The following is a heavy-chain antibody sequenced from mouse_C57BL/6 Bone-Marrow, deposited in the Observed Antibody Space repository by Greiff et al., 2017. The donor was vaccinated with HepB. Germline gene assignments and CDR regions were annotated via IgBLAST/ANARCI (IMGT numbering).Heavy chain of an antibody. J-gene: IGHJ3*01. V-gene: IGHV10-1*01. CDR3: VRQDYGKAWFAY. D-gene: IGHD1-1*01. CDR1: GFSFNTYA. Sequence: EVHLVESGGGLVQPKGSLKLSCAASGFSFNTYAMNWVRQAPGKGLEWVARIRSKSNNYATYYADSVKDRFTISRDDSESMLYLQMNNLKTEDTAMYYCVRQDYGKAWFAYWGQGTLVTVSA. CDR2: IRSKSNNYAT.